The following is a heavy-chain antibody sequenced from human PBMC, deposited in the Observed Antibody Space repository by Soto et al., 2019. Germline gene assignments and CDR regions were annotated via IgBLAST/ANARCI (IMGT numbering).Heavy chain of an antibody. CDR2: IIPIFGTA. Sequence: SVKVSCKASGGTFSSYAISWVRQAPGQGLEWMGGIIPIFGTANYAQKFQGRVTITADESTSTAYMELSSLRSEDTAVYYCAREVWYYYDSSGYYFDYWGQGTLVTVSS. D-gene: IGHD3-22*01. V-gene: IGHV1-69*13. CDR3: AREVWYYYDSSGYYFDY. J-gene: IGHJ4*02. CDR1: GGTFSSYA.